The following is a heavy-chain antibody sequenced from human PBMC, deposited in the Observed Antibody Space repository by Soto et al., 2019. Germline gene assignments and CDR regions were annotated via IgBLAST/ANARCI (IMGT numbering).Heavy chain of an antibody. J-gene: IGHJ6*03. D-gene: IGHD3-3*01. CDR2: VHYDGTKK. V-gene: IGHV3-33*01. Sequence: GGSLRLSCAPSGFTFSSYVMHWVRQAPGKGLEWVAVVHYDGTKKYYADSVRGRFTISRDNSENILYLQMNSLRPDDTAVYFCARETSYDFWSGYYYYYYMDVWGKGATVTVSS. CDR3: ARETSYDFWSGYYYYYYMDV. CDR1: GFTFSSYV.